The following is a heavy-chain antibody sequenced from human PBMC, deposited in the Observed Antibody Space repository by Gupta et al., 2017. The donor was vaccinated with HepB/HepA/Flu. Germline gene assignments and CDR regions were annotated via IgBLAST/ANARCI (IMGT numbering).Heavy chain of an antibody. D-gene: IGHD3-3*01. J-gene: IGHJ3*02. CDR3: ATDYDFWRSYYDVSPDAFDI. Sequence: EVQLLECGGGLVQRGGSVRLSCAAPGSPFSSYAMSWVRQAPGKGLEGVAAMCGSGCSTYYADSAKGRVTIARDNSKNTLDQQMNSLRAEDTALYYCATDYDFWRSYYDVSPDAFDIWGQGTMVTVSS. CDR2: MCGSGCST. CDR1: GSPFSSYA. V-gene: IGHV3-23*01.